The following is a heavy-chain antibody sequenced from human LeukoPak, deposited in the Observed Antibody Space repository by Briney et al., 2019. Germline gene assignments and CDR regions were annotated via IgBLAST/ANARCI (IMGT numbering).Heavy chain of an antibody. CDR2: INHSGST. CDR1: GGSFSGYY. J-gene: IGHJ4*02. Sequence: SETLSLTCAVYGGSFSGYYWSWIRQPPGKGLEWIGEINHSGSTNYNPSLKSRVTISVDTSKNQFSLKLNSVTAADTAVYYCARGHGTYFFDYWGQGTLVTVSS. D-gene: IGHD1-1*01. CDR3: ARGHGTYFFDY. V-gene: IGHV4-34*01.